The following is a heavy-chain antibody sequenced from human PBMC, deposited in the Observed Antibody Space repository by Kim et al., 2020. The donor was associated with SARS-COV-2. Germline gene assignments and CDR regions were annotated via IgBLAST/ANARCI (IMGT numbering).Heavy chain of an antibody. Sequence: GGSLRLSCAASGFTFSDSAIHWVRQAPGKGLEWVAVISYDGSNKYYADSVKGRFTISRDNSKNTLYLQMNSLRAEDTAVYYCAKVSPRNGITMVRGVPPDYWGQETLVTVSS. D-gene: IGHD3-10*01. CDR1: GFTFSDSA. CDR2: ISYDGSNK. V-gene: IGHV3-30*04. J-gene: IGHJ4*02. CDR3: AKVSPRNGITMVRGVPPDY.